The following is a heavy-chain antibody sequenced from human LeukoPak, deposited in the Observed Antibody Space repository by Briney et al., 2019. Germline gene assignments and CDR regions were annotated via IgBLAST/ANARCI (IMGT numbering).Heavy chain of an antibody. D-gene: IGHD3-3*01. CDR3: ARLGDFWSGYYYFDY. V-gene: IGHV4-34*01. Sequence: SETLSLTCAVYGGSFSGYYWSWIRQPPGKGLEWIGEINHSGSTNYNPSLKSRVTISVDTSKNQFSLKLSSVAAADTAVYYCARLGDFWSGYYYFDYWGQGTLVTVSS. CDR2: INHSGST. CDR1: GGSFSGYY. J-gene: IGHJ4*02.